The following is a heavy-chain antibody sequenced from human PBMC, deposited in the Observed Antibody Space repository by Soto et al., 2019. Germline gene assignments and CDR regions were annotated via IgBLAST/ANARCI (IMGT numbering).Heavy chain of an antibody. Sequence: QVQLVESGGGVVQPGRSLRLSCAVSKFTFSSYPMHWVRQAPGKGLEWVAVISYDGLNKYYPDSVKGRFTISRDNSKNTLYLEMTGLRGEDTALYSSARDIRTKDSRPFLPGGMDVWGQGTTVTVSS. V-gene: IGHV3-30-3*01. D-gene: IGHD3-22*01. CDR1: KFTFSSYP. CDR2: ISYDGLNK. J-gene: IGHJ6*02. CDR3: ARDIRTKDSRPFLPGGMDV.